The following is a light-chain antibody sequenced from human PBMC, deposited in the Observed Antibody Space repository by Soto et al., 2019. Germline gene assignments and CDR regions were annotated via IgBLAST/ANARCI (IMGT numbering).Light chain of an antibody. CDR2: DAS. V-gene: IGKV3-20*01. Sequence: EIVLTQSPGTLSLSPGERATLSCRASQRVSNSDLAWYQQKFGQAPSLLIYDASSRPTGIPDRFSGSGSGTDFTLTINRLEPEDFAVYYCQQYGNSPPTFGGGTKVEVK. J-gene: IGKJ4*01. CDR3: QQYGNSPPT. CDR1: QRVSNSD.